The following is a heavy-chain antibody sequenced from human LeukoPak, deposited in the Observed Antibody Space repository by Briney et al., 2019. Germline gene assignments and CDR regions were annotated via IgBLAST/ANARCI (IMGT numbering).Heavy chain of an antibody. CDR3: ARQSSGIAATDKIDY. D-gene: IGHD6-13*01. J-gene: IGHJ4*02. CDR1: GFTFSRYS. CDR2: FTSMSRTI. V-gene: IGHV3-21*01. Sequence: GGSLRLSCAASGFTFSRYSMTWVRQAPGKGLEWVSSFTSMSRTIYYADSVKGRFTIPRDDAKESLYLQMNSLRAEDTAIYYCARQSSGIAATDKIDYWGQGALVTVSS.